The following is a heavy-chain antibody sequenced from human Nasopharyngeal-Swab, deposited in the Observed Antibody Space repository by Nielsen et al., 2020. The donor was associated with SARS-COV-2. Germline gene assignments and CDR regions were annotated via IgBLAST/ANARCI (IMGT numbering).Heavy chain of an antibody. CDR2: ITSSGSTI. CDR3: ARDSERYSYGYDYYYYGMDV. V-gene: IGHV3-11*01. D-gene: IGHD5-18*01. CDR1: GFTFSDYY. Sequence: GESLKISCAASGFTFSDYYMSWIRQAPGTGLEWVSYITSSGSTIYYADSVKGRFTISRDNAKNSLYLQMNSLRSEDTAVYYCARDSERYSYGYDYYYYGMDVWGQGTTITVSS. J-gene: IGHJ6*02.